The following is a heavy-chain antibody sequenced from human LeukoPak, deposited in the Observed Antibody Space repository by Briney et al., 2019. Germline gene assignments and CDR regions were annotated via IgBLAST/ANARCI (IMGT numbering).Heavy chain of an antibody. Sequence: KASETLSLTCTVSGGSISSSGYYWGWIRQPPGKGLEWIGSIYYSGSTYYNPSLKSRVTISVDTSKNQFPLKLSSVTAADTAVYYCAGSSYDSRGVHWGQGTLVTVSS. CDR2: IYYSGST. CDR3: AGSSYDSRGVH. CDR1: GGSISSSGYY. D-gene: IGHD3-22*01. J-gene: IGHJ4*02. V-gene: IGHV4-39*06.